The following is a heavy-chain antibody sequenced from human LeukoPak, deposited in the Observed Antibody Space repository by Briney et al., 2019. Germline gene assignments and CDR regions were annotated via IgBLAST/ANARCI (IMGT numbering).Heavy chain of an antibody. V-gene: IGHV3-66*01. CDR3: ARDRAPPTSWYFDY. CDR2: IYSGGTT. CDR1: GLTVSNNY. D-gene: IGHD2-2*01. Sequence: GGSLRLSCSVSGLTVSNNYMSWVRQAPGKGLEWVSVIYSGGTTYYADSVKGRFTISRDNSKNTLYLHMNSLRAEDTAVYYCARDRAPPTSWYFDYWGQGTLVTVSS. J-gene: IGHJ4*02.